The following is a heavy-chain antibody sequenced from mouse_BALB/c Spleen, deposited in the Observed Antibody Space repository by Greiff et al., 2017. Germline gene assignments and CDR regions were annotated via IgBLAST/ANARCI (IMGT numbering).Heavy chain of an antibody. V-gene: IGHV5-12-2*01. CDR3: ARRDWEGKYFDY. CDR1: GFTFSSYT. D-gene: IGHD4-1*01. J-gene: IGHJ2*01. CDR2: ISNGGGST. Sequence: EVKLVESGGGLVQPGGSLKLSCAASGFTFSSYTMSWVRQTPEKRLEWVAYISNGGGSTYYPDTVKGRFTISRDNAKNTLYLQMSSLKSEDTAMYYCARRDWEGKYFDYWGQGTTLTVSS.